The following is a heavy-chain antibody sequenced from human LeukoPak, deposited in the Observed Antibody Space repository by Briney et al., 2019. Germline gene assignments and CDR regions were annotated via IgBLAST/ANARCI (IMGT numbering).Heavy chain of an antibody. V-gene: IGHV4-39*01. D-gene: IGHD2-15*01. CDR3: ARLNIVVVVAPLYWFDP. CDR2: IYYSGST. J-gene: IGHJ5*02. CDR1: GGSISSSSYY. Sequence: SETLSLTCTVSGGSISSSSYYWGWIRQPPGKGLEWIGSIYYSGSTYYNPSLKSRVTISVDTSKNQFSLKLSSVTATDTAVYYCARLNIVVVVAPLYWFDPWGQGTLVTVSS.